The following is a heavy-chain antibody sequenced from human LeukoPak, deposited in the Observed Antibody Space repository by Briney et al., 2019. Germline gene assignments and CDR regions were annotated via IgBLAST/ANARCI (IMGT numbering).Heavy chain of an antibody. Sequence: GGSLRLSCAASGFTFSNAWMSWVRQAPGKGLEGVSAISGSGGSTYYADSVKGRFTISRDNSKNTLYLQMNSLRAEDTAVYYCAKDRSWITFGGVIAHDAFDIWGQGTMVTVSS. V-gene: IGHV3-23*01. CDR2: ISGSGGST. J-gene: IGHJ3*02. CDR3: AKDRSWITFGGVIAHDAFDI. CDR1: GFTFSNAW. D-gene: IGHD3-16*02.